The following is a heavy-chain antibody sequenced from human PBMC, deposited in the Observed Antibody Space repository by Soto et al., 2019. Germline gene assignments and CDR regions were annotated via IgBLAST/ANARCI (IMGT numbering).Heavy chain of an antibody. V-gene: IGHV4-34*01. CDR1: GGSFSGYH. CDR3: ATGHCSSTSCAEY. D-gene: IGHD2-2*01. Sequence: QVQLQQWGAGLLKPSETLSLTCAVYGGSFSGYHWSWIRQSPGKGLEWSGEINHSGITNYNPSLKSRVTISLDTSKTKFSLKLNSVTAVDTARYYCATGHCSSTSCAEYWGQGTLVTVSS. J-gene: IGHJ4*02. CDR2: INHSGIT.